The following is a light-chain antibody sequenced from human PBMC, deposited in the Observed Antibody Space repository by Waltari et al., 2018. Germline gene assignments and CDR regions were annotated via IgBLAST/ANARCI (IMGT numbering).Light chain of an antibody. V-gene: IGKV1-33*01. CDR1: QTINNR. CDR2: YAF. CDR3: QQYDDFPLT. Sequence: DIQMPQSPSSLSASIGDRVIITCRASQTINNRLSWYRQEPGKAPKPLIYYAFNLETGVPSRFSGSGSGRDYSLTISNLQPEDFATYYCQQYDDFPLTFGGGTKVEIK. J-gene: IGKJ4*01.